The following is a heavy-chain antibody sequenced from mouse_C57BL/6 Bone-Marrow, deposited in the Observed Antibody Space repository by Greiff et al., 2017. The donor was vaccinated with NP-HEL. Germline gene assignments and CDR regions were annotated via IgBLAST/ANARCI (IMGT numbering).Heavy chain of an antibody. Sequence: VQLQQSGAELVRPGTSVKLSCKASGYTFTSYWMHWVKQRPGQGLEWIGVIDPSDSYTNYNQKFKGKATLTVDTSSSTAYMQLSSLTSEDSAVYYCAREWDYYGSRYGNYFDYWGQGTTLTVSS. D-gene: IGHD1-1*01. J-gene: IGHJ2*01. CDR2: IDPSDSYT. CDR3: AREWDYYGSRYGNYFDY. CDR1: GYTFTSYW. V-gene: IGHV1-59*01.